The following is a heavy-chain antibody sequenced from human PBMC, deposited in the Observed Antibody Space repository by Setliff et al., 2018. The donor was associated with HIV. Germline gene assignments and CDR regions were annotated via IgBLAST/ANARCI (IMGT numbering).Heavy chain of an antibody. CDR2: IYHTGRT. D-gene: IGHD3-22*01. V-gene: IGHV4-39*01. CDR1: GGSLDNNKYY. J-gene: IGHJ5*02. CDR3: ASRIYYYDESRVLREEGFVP. Sequence: LTCSVSGGSLDNNKYYWTWIRQPPGKGLEWTGSIYHTGRTYYNRSLESRLTISIDTSKNQFSLKLTSVTAADTAMYYCASRIYYYDESRVLREEGFVPCGQGTLVTVSS.